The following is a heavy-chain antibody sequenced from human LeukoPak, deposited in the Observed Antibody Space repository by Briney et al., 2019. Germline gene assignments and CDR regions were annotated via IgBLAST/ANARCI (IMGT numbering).Heavy chain of an antibody. D-gene: IGHD3-10*01. V-gene: IGHV4-59*01. CDR1: GGSISSYY. CDR3: ARTYYSHDAFDI. CDR2: IYYSGST. Sequence: PSETLSLTCTVSGGSISSYYWSWIRQPPGKGLEWIGYIYYSGSTNYNPSLKSRVTTSVDTSKNQFSLKLSSVTAADTAVYYCARTYYSHDAFDIWGQGTMVTVSS. J-gene: IGHJ3*02.